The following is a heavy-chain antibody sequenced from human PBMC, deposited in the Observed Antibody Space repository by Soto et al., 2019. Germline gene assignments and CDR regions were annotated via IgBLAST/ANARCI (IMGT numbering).Heavy chain of an antibody. CDR2: INPSGGST. J-gene: IGHJ6*02. CDR1: GYTFTSYY. V-gene: IGHV1-46*01. D-gene: IGHD6-19*01. Sequence: ASVKVSCKASGYTFTSYYMHWVRQAPGQGLEWMGIINPSGGSTSYAQQFQGRVTMTRDTSTSTVYMELSSLRSEDTAVYYCARDRSPKSIAVAYYGMDVWGQGTTVTVSS. CDR3: ARDRSPKSIAVAYYGMDV.